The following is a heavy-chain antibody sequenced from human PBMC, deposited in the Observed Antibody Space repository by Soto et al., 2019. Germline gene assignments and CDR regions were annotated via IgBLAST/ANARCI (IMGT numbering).Heavy chain of an antibody. J-gene: IGHJ2*01. Sequence: QVQLVESGRGVVQPGRSLRLSCAASGLTFSSYGRHGVRQAPGKGLEWVAVIWYDGSNKYYADSVKGRFTISRDNSKNTLYLQMNSLRAEDTAVYYCARGTTVTTRLGWYFDLWGRGTLVTVSS. CDR3: ARGTTVTTRLGWYFDL. V-gene: IGHV3-33*01. CDR2: IWYDGSNK. D-gene: IGHD4-17*01. CDR1: GLTFSSYG.